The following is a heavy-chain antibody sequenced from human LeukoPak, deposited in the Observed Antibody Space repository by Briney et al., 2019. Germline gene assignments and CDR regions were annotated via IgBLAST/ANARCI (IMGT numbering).Heavy chain of an antibody. V-gene: IGHV4-39*07. CDR1: GGSISSSSYY. CDR2: IYYSGST. Sequence: PSETLSLTCTVSGGSISSSSYYWGWIRQPPGKGLEWIGTIYYSGSTYYNPSLKSRVTISVDTSKNQFSLKLSSVTAADTAVYYCASVPYDILTGYNLSVDNWGQGTLVTVSS. J-gene: IGHJ4*02. CDR3: ASVPYDILTGYNLSVDN. D-gene: IGHD3-9*01.